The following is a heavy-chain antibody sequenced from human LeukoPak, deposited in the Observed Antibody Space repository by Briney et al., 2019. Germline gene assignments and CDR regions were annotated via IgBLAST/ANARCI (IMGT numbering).Heavy chain of an antibody. J-gene: IGHJ4*02. CDR2: INHSGST. CDR3: ARGRNIYSRIYYFDY. CDR1: GGSFSGYY. V-gene: IGHV4-34*01. Sequence: SETLSLTCAVYGGSFSGYYWSWIRQPPGKGLEWIGEINHSGSTNYNPSLKSRVTISVDTSKNQFSLKLSSVTAADTAVYYCARGRNIYSRIYYFDYWGQGTLVTVSS. D-gene: IGHD5-18*01.